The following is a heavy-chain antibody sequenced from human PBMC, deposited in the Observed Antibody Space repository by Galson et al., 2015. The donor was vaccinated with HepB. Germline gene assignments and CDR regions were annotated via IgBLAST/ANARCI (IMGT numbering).Heavy chain of an antibody. CDR3: ARGHMYYDFWSGYLNYYYYYMDV. V-gene: IGHV1-69*13. CDR2: IIPIFGTA. J-gene: IGHJ6*03. Sequence: SVKVSCKASGGTFSSYAISWVRQAPGQGLEWMGGIIPIFGTANYAQKFQGRVTITADESTSTAYMELSSLRSEDTAVYYCARGHMYYDFWSGYLNYYYYYMDVWGKGTTVTVSS. D-gene: IGHD3-3*01. CDR1: GGTFSSYA.